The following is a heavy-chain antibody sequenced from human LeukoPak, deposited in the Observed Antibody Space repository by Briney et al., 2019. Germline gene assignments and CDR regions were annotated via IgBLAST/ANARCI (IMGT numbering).Heavy chain of an antibody. Sequence: GASVKVSCKASGYTFTSYYMHWVRQAPGQGLEWMGIINPSGGSTSYAQKFQGRVTMTRDTSTSTVYMELSSLRSEDTAVYYCARGPPPGDSSGYRFDYWGQGTLVTVSS. CDR2: INPSGGST. CDR1: GYTFTSYY. J-gene: IGHJ4*02. CDR3: ARGPPPGDSSGYRFDY. V-gene: IGHV1-46*01. D-gene: IGHD3-22*01.